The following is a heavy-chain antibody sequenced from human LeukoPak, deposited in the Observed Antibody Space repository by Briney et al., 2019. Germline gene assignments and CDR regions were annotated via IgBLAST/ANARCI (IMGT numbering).Heavy chain of an antibody. CDR2: IYYTGNT. CDR1: GGSIGSYY. J-gene: IGHJ4*02. Sequence: PSETLSLTCTVSGGSIGSYYWSWIRQPPGEGLEWIGYIYYTGNTNFNPSLKSRVTISVDTSKNQFSLKLSSVTAADTAVYYCARARSTYYYDSSGYVLDYWGQGTLVTVSS. D-gene: IGHD3-22*01. CDR3: ARARSTYYYDSSGYVLDY. V-gene: IGHV4-59*01.